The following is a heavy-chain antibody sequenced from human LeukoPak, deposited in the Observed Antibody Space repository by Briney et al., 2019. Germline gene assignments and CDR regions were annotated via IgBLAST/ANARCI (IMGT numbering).Heavy chain of an antibody. Sequence: GGSLRLSCAASGFTFNDYAMHWVRQPPGKGLEWLSIISWNSGYIGYADSVKGRFTVSRDNTGDSVYLQMNSLRPEDTAFYFCAKVRGTYSSGFFFDSWGQGTLVTVSS. J-gene: IGHJ4*02. CDR3: AKVRGTYSSGFFFDS. V-gene: IGHV3-9*01. CDR2: ISWNSGYI. CDR1: GFTFNDYA. D-gene: IGHD6-19*01.